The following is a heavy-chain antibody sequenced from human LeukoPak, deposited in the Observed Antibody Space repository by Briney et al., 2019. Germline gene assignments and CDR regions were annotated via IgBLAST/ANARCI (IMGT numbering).Heavy chain of an antibody. V-gene: IGHV4-59*01. D-gene: IGHD3-22*01. CDR3: AREPGFDSSGYLNWFDP. CDR2: ISYSGST. Sequence: PSETLSLTCTASGGSISSYYWSWIRQPPGKGLEWISFISYSGSTKYNPSLKSRVTISVDTSKNQLSLKLSSVTAADTAVYYCAREPGFDSSGYLNWFDPWGQGTLVTVSS. J-gene: IGHJ5*02. CDR1: GGSISSYY.